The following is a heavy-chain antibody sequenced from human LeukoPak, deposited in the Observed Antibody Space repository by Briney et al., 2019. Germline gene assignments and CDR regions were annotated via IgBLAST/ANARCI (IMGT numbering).Heavy chain of an antibody. D-gene: IGHD3-3*01. CDR2: ISGSGGGT. Sequence: GGSLRLSCAASGFTFSNYAMSWVRQAPGKGLEWVSTISGSGGGTYYADSVKGRFTISRDNSKNTLYLQMNSLRAEDTAVYYCAKVSRVGYYDFWSGYSRVFDPWGQGTLVTVSS. J-gene: IGHJ5*02. CDR3: AKVSRVGYYDFWSGYSRVFDP. CDR1: GFTFSNYA. V-gene: IGHV3-23*01.